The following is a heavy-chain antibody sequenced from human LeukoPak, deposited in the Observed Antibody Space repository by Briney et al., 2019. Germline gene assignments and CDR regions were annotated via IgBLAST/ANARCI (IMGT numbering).Heavy chain of an antibody. CDR3: AKSGGSGDYYNAVDY. CDR2: ISPSDGRI. V-gene: IGHV1-46*01. J-gene: IGHJ4*02. CDR1: GYTFIWYY. D-gene: IGHD3-10*01. Sequence: GASVKVSCKTSGYTFIWYYIHWVRQAPGQGLEWMGVISPSDGRISYAQNFQGRITMTRDTSTGTVYMDLSSLRSDDTALYYCAKSGGSGDYYNAVDYWGQGTLVIVSS.